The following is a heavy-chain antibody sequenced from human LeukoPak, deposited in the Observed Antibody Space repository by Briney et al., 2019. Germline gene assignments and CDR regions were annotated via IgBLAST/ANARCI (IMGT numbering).Heavy chain of an antibody. J-gene: IGHJ3*02. D-gene: IGHD3-22*01. Sequence: PAETLSLTCTVSVGSVSSCTYYCSWIRQPPGKGLEWIWYIYYSGSNYYNPSLKSQVTISVATSKNTYSLTLSSVNAADRDVYYCARGYRWGNNDSSGYFTQDAFDIWGQGTMVTVSS. CDR2: IYYSGSN. CDR1: VGSVSSCTYY. V-gene: IGHV4-30-4*02. CDR3: ARGYRWGNNDSSGYFTQDAFDI.